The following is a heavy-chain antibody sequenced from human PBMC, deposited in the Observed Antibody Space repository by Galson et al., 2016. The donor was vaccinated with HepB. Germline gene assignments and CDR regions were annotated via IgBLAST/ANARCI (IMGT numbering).Heavy chain of an antibody. CDR1: GGSISSGGYY. Sequence: TLSLTCTVSGGSISSGGYYWSWIRQHPGKGLEWIGYIYYSGSTYYNPSLKSRVTISVDTSKNQFSLKLSSVTAADTAVYYRARVVRSYYGSGSYLYYFDYWGQGTLVTVSS. D-gene: IGHD3-10*01. V-gene: IGHV4-31*03. CDR2: IYYSGST. CDR3: ARVVRSYYGSGSYLYYFDY. J-gene: IGHJ4*02.